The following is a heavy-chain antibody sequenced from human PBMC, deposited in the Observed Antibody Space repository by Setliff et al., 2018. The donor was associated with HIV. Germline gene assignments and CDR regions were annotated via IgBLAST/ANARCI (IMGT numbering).Heavy chain of an antibody. Sequence: SVKVSCKASGGAFSGYALSWVRQAPGQGLEWMGGLIPILGIAQYAQKFHGRVTISADTSTTTAYLEVSGLRSEDAAVYYCAKGYYHDSRGYPTGPAFDIWGQGTMVTVSS. V-gene: IGHV1-69*10. D-gene: IGHD3-22*01. CDR1: GGAFSGYA. J-gene: IGHJ3*02. CDR2: LIPILGIA. CDR3: AKGYYHDSRGYPTGPAFDI.